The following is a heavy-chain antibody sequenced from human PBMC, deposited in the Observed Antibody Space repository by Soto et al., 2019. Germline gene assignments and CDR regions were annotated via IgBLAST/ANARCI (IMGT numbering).Heavy chain of an antibody. Sequence: PSETQSLTCTVYGGSFSGYYGSWIRQPPGKGLEWIGEINHSGSTYYNPSLKSRVTISVDRSKNQFPLKLSSVTAADTAVYYCASAIYYGSGIADYWGQGTLFTVSS. CDR2: INHSGST. V-gene: IGHV4-34*01. J-gene: IGHJ4*02. CDR3: ASAIYYGSGIADY. CDR1: GGSFSGYY. D-gene: IGHD3-10*01.